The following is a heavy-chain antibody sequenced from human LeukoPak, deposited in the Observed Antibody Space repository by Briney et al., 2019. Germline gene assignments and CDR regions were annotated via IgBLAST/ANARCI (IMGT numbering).Heavy chain of an antibody. CDR3: PTAPPCCGGDCYSSFDY. CDR1: GYTLTELS. V-gene: IGHV1-24*01. CDR2: FDPEDGET. Sequence: ASVKVSCKVSGYTLTELSMHWVRQAPGKGLEWMGGFDPEDGETIYAQKFQGRVTMTEDTSTDTAYMELSSLRSEDTAVYYCPTAPPCCGGDCYSSFDYWGQGTLVTVSS. J-gene: IGHJ4*02. D-gene: IGHD2-21*02.